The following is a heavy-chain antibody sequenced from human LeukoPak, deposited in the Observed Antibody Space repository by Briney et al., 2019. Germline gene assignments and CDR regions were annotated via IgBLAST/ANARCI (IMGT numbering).Heavy chain of an antibody. CDR2: FDTEDGEP. V-gene: IGHV1-24*01. Sequence: ASVKVSCKVSGYTLTESSMHWVRQAPGNGRAWMGGFDTEDGEPIYAKKIQGRVTMTEDTSVHTAYMELRSLRSEDTAVYYCVTDIRSGWRNYWGQGTLITVSS. CDR1: GYTLTESS. CDR3: VTDIRSGWRNY. J-gene: IGHJ4*02. D-gene: IGHD6-19*01.